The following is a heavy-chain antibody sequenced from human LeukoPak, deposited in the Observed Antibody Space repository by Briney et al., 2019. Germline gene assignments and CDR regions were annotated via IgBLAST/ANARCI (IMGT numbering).Heavy chain of an antibody. CDR1: GGTFSSYA. D-gene: IGHD3-10*01. Sequence: GSSVKVSCKASGGTFSSYAISWVRQAPGQGLEWMGGIIPIFGTANYAQKFQGRVTITADESTSTAYMELSSLRSEDTAVYYCASTYGSGSYGDYYYYGMDVWGKGTTVTVSS. V-gene: IGHV1-69*01. CDR2: IIPIFGTA. CDR3: ASTYGSGSYGDYYYYGMDV. J-gene: IGHJ6*04.